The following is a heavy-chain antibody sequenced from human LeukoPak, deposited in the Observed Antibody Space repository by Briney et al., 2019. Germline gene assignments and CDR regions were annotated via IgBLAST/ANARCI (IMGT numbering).Heavy chain of an antibody. V-gene: IGHV3-30*03. CDR2: ISYDGSNK. CDR1: GFTFSSYG. Sequence: GGSLRLSCAASGFTFSSYGMHWVRQAPGKGLEWVAVISYDGSNKYYADSVKGRFTISRDNSKNSLYIQMSSLRAEDTAVYYCGRVSESLVNGGVSWSFDNWGQGTLVTVSS. D-gene: IGHD2-15*01. J-gene: IGHJ4*02. CDR3: GRVSESLVNGGVSWSFDN.